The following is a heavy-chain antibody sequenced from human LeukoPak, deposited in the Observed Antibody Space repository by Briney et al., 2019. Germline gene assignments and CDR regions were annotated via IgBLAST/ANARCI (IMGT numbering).Heavy chain of an antibody. J-gene: IGHJ4*02. CDR3: ARRGRDGYFLDS. CDR1: GGSMSGYY. CDR2: TFSSGAT. V-gene: IGHV4-4*09. D-gene: IGHD5-24*01. Sequence: SETLSLTCIVSGGSMSGYYWSWIRQPPGKGLEWIGHTFSSGATTYNPSLKSRVTISVDTSRSQFSLNLSSVTAADTAVYYCARRGRDGYFLDSWGQGTLVTVSS.